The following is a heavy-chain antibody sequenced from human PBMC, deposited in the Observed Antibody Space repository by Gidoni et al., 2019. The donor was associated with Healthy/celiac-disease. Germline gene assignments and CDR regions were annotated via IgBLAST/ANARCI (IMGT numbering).Heavy chain of an antibody. D-gene: IGHD1-26*01. J-gene: IGHJ2*01. V-gene: IGHV1-18*01. Sequence: QVQLVQSGAEVKKPGASAQVSCTASDYTFPSYGISWVRQAPGQGLEWMGWIRSHNGNTNYAQNLQDRVTMTIDTSTSTAYMELTSLISDDTAVYYCAMTSGSRYFDFWGRGTLVTVSS. CDR1: DYTFPSYG. CDR3: AMTSGSRYFDF. CDR2: IRSHNGNT.